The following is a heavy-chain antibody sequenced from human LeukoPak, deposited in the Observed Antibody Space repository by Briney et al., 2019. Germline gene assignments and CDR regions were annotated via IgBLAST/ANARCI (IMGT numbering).Heavy chain of an antibody. D-gene: IGHD1-26*01. CDR2: VYTSGST. J-gene: IGHJ4*02. CDR1: GGSISSGSDY. CDR3: ARDPGATTEILGS. Sequence: SETLSLTCTVSGGSISSGSDYWSWIRQSAGKGLEWIGRVYTSGSTNYNPSLKSRVTMSVDTSKNQFSLKLSSVTAADTAVYYCARDPGATTEILGSWGQGTLVTVSS. V-gene: IGHV4-61*02.